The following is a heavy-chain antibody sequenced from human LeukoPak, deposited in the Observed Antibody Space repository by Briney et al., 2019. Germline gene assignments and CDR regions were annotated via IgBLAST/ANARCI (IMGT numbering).Heavy chain of an antibody. J-gene: IGHJ6*02. Sequence: QAGGSLRLSCAASGFTFSSYAMSWVRQAPGKGLEWVSAISGSGGSTYYADSVKGRFTISRDNAKNSLYLQMNSLRAEDTAVYYCARDGPCTSCYNGYYYGMDVWGQGTTVTVSS. D-gene: IGHD2-2*02. CDR1: GFTFSSYA. V-gene: IGHV3-23*01. CDR2: ISGSGGST. CDR3: ARDGPCTSCYNGYYYGMDV.